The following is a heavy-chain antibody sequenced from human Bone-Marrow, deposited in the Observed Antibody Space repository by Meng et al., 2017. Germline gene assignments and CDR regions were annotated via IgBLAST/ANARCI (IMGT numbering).Heavy chain of an antibody. J-gene: IGHJ4*02. CDR2: ISYDGSNK. D-gene: IGHD2-15*01. Sequence: QGQLVGGGGGVVQPGRALRLSCAASGFTFSSYAMHWVRQAPGKGLEWVAVISYDGSNKYYADSVKGRFTISRDNSKNTLYLQMNSLRAEDTAVYYCARDRGGIDYWGQGTLVTVSS. CDR3: ARDRGGIDY. V-gene: IGHV3-30*01. CDR1: GFTFSSYA.